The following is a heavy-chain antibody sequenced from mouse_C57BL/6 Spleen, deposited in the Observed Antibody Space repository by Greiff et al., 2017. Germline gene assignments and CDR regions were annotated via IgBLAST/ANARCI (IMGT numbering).Heavy chain of an antibody. V-gene: IGHV1-18*01. Sequence: VQLQQSGPELVKPGASVKIPCKASGYTFTDYNMDWVKQSHGKSLEWIGDINPNNGGTIYNQKFKGKATLTVDKSSSTAYMELRSLTSEDTAVYYCARGDHYYGSSYLYAMDYWGKGTSVTVSS. CDR2: INPNNGGT. CDR1: GYTFTDYN. D-gene: IGHD1-1*01. J-gene: IGHJ4*01. CDR3: ARGDHYYGSSYLYAMDY.